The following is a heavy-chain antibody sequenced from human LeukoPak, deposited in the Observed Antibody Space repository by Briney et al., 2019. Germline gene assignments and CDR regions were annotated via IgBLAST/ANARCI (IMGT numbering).Heavy chain of an antibody. CDR3: VKGYCSGGTCYRNGFDI. V-gene: IGHV3-7*01. Sequence: GGSLRLSCAASGFTFSSNRMSWVRQAPGQGLEWVANINQDESEKYYVDSVKGRFTISRDNAKNSLYLQMNSLRAEDTALYYCVKGYCSGGTCYRNGFDIWGQGTMVTVSS. CDR1: GFTFSSNR. CDR2: INQDESEK. J-gene: IGHJ3*02. D-gene: IGHD2-15*01.